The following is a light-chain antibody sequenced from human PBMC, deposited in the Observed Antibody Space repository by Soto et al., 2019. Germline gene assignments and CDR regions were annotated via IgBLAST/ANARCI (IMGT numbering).Light chain of an antibody. CDR2: NPS. CDR1: QSINSKS. J-gene: IGKJ3*01. Sequence: EIVLTQSPATLSLSPGEGATVSCRASQSINSKSLFCYQQNFGQPPRLLFNNPSSRATVLPDRFGGSGSGTDFTLSISRLEPEYFAVYYCQHYGGSFIFGPGTKVDFK. CDR3: QHYGGSFI. V-gene: IGKV3-20*01.